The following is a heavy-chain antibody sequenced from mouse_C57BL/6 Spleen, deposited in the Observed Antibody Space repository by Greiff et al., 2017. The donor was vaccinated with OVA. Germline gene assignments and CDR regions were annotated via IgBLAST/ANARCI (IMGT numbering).Heavy chain of an antibody. CDR2: ISDGGSYT. J-gene: IGHJ3*01. CDR3: ARDRRLLAWFAY. CDR1: GFTFSSYA. V-gene: IGHV5-4*01. D-gene: IGHD2-3*01. Sequence: EVKLVESGGGLVKPGGSLKLSCAASGFTFSSYAMSWVRQTPEKRLEWVATISDGGSYTYYPDNVKGRFTISRDNAKNNLYLQMSHLKSEDTAMYYCARDRRLLAWFAYWGQGTLVTVSA.